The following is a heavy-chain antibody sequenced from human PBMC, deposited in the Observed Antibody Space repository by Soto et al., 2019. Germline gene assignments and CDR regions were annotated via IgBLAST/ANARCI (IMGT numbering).Heavy chain of an antibody. J-gene: IGHJ4*02. CDR1: GFTFSSYG. V-gene: IGHV3-30*18. CDR3: AKDGLRGYYDSSGYYYFDY. CDR2: ISYDGSNK. D-gene: IGHD3-22*01. Sequence: PGGSLRLSXAASGFTFSSYGMHWVRQAPGKGLEWVAVISYDGSNKYYADSVKGRFTISRDNSKNTLYLQMNSLRAEDTAVYYCAKDGLRGYYDSSGYYYFDYWGQGTLVTVSS.